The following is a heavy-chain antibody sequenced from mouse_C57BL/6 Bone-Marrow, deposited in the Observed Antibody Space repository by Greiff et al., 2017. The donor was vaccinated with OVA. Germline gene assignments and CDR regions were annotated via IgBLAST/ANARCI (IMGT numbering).Heavy chain of an antibody. V-gene: IGHV14-4*01. CDR3: TTCGTTVVARWYFDV. CDR1: GFNIKDDY. D-gene: IGHD1-1*01. J-gene: IGHJ1*03. Sequence: VQLQQSGAELVRPGASVKLSCTASGFNIKDDYMHWVKQRPGQGLEWIGWIDPENGDTEYASKFQGKATITADTSSNTAYLPLSILTSEDTAIYYCTTCGTTVVARWYFDVWGTGTTVTVSS. CDR2: IDPENGDT.